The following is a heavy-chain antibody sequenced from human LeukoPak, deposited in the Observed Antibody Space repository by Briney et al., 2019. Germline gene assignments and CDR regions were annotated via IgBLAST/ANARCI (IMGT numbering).Heavy chain of an antibody. D-gene: IGHD4-17*01. CDR3: ARMTISYGDYGAFDI. CDR2: ISSSSSYI. Sequence: GGSLRLSCAASGFTFSSYSMNWVRQAPGKGLEWVSSISSSSSYIYYADSVKGRFTISRDNAKNSLHLQMNSLRAEDTAVYYCARMTISYGDYGAFDIWGQGTMVTVSS. J-gene: IGHJ3*02. V-gene: IGHV3-21*01. CDR1: GFTFSSYS.